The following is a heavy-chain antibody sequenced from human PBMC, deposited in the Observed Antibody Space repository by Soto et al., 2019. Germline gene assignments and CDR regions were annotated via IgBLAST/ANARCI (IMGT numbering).Heavy chain of an antibody. CDR3: ARIPTYHYASGRGWIDP. CDR1: GFSLTNDKMG. J-gene: IGHJ5*02. Sequence: QVTLKESGPVLVQPTETLTLTCTVSGFSLTNDKMGVSWIRQPPGKALEWLANIFSDGGRFYNTSLKSRLTISTDTSNRQVVLTLTNMYPVDTGTYYCARIPTYHYASGRGWIDPWGQGTQVTVST. D-gene: IGHD3-10*01. V-gene: IGHV2-26*01. CDR2: IFSDGGR.